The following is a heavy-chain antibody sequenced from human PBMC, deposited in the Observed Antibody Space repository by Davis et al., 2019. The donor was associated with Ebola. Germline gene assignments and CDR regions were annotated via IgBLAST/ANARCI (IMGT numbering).Heavy chain of an antibody. J-gene: IGHJ4*02. Sequence: KFQGRVTITRDTSASTAYMELSSLRSEDTAVYYCARFQEVDYWGQGTLVTVSS. V-gene: IGHV1-3*01. CDR3: ARFQEVDY.